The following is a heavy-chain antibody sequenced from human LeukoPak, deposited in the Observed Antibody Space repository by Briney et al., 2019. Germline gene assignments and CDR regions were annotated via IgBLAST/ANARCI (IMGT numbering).Heavy chain of an antibody. CDR1: GGSFSGYY. Sequence: SETLSLTCAVYGGSFSGYYWSWIRQPPGKGLEWIGEINHSGSINYNPSLKSRVTISVDTSKNQFSLKLSSVTAADTAVYYCARVSYDSSGYSFDIWGQGTMVTVSS. D-gene: IGHD3-22*01. CDR2: INHSGSI. J-gene: IGHJ3*02. V-gene: IGHV4-34*01. CDR3: ARVSYDSSGYSFDI.